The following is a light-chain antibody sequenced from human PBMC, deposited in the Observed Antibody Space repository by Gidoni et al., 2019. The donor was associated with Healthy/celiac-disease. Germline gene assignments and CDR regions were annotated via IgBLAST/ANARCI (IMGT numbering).Light chain of an antibody. J-gene: IGLJ2*01. V-gene: IGLV2-8*01. CDR1: SSDVGGYNY. Sequence: QSALTQPPSASWSPGLSVTISCTGTSSDVGGYNYVSWYQQHPGKAPKLMIYEVSKRPSGVPDRFSGSKSGNTASLTVSGLQAEDEADYYCSSYAGSNNPVVFGGGTKLTVL. CDR3: SSYAGSNNPVV. CDR2: EVS.